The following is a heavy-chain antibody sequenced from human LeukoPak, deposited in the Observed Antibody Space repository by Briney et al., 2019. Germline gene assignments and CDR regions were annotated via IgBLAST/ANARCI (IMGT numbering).Heavy chain of an antibody. V-gene: IGHV4-34*01. Sequence: PSETLSLTCAVYGGSFSGYYWSWIRQPPGKGLEWIGEINHSGSTNYNPSLKSRVTISLDTSKNQFSLKLSSVTAADTAVYYCARDSGVRGVITDAFDIWGQGTMVTVSS. CDR3: ARDSGVRGVITDAFDI. CDR2: INHSGST. CDR1: GGSFSGYY. J-gene: IGHJ3*02. D-gene: IGHD3-10*01.